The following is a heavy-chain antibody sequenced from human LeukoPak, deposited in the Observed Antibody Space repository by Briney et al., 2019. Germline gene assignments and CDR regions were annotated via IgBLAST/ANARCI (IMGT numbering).Heavy chain of an antibody. CDR3: AVMVRGVFDY. J-gene: IGHJ4*02. CDR2: IYYSGST. CDR1: GVSISIVDYY. Sequence: PSETLSLTCTVSGVSISIVDYYWSWIRQPPGKGLEWIGNIYYSGSTYYNSSLKSRVNISVDTSKIQFPLKLSSVTAADTAVYYCAVMVRGVFDYWGQGTLVTVSS. V-gene: IGHV4-30-4*01. D-gene: IGHD3-10*01.